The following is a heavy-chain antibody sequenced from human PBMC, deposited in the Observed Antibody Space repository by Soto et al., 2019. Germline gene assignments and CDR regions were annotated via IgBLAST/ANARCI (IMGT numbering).Heavy chain of an antibody. Sequence: ASVKVSCKASGGTFSSYTISWVRQAPGQGLEWMGRIIPILGIANYAQKFQGRVTITADKSTSTAYMELSSLRSEDTAVYYCARDRDGYYYGSGSPQEGWGQGTLVTVSS. J-gene: IGHJ4*02. V-gene: IGHV1-69*04. D-gene: IGHD3-10*01. CDR3: ARDRDGYYYGSGSPQEG. CDR1: GGTFSSYT. CDR2: IIPILGIA.